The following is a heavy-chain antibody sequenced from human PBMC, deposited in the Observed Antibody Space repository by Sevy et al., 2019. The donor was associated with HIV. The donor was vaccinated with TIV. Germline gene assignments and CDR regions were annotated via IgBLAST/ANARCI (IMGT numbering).Heavy chain of an antibody. Sequence: KQSQTLSLTCAISGDSVSSNSAAWNWIRQSPSRGLEWLGRTYYRSKWYNDYAVSVKSRITINPVTSKNQFDLQLNSVTPEDTAVYYCARNPQYCSSTSCHFDYWGQGTLVTVSS. CDR3: ARNPQYCSSTSCHFDY. J-gene: IGHJ4*02. V-gene: IGHV6-1*01. CDR1: GDSVSSNSAA. D-gene: IGHD2-2*01. CDR2: TYYRSKWYN.